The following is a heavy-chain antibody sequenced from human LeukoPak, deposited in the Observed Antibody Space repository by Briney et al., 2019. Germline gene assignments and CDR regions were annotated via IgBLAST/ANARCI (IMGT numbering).Heavy chain of an antibody. J-gene: IGHJ6*02. D-gene: IGHD4-11*01. V-gene: IGHV3-30-3*01. CDR2: ISYDGSNK. Sequence: PGGSLRLSCAASGLIFSNYAMHWVRQAPGKGLEWVAVISYDGSNKYYADSVKGRFTISRDNSKNTLYLQMNSLTAEDTAVYYCARDWSSKYPYYYGMDVWGQGTTVTVSS. CDR3: ARDWSSKYPYYYGMDV. CDR1: GLIFSNYA.